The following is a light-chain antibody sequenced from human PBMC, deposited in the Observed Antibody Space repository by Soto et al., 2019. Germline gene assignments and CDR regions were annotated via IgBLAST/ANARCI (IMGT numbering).Light chain of an antibody. J-gene: IGKJ1*01. CDR2: GAS. CDR3: QQYNNWPPWA. Sequence: EIVMTQSPDTLSVSPGERATLSCRASQSVSSNLAWYQQKPGRAPRLLIYGASTRVTGVPARFIGSGSGTKFTLTISSLQSEDFVVYYCQQYNNWPPWAFGQGTKVEIK. CDR1: QSVSSN. V-gene: IGKV3-15*01.